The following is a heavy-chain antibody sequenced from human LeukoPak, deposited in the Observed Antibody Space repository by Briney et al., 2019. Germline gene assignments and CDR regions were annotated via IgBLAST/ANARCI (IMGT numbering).Heavy chain of an antibody. CDR1: GYTFTSYG. CDR2: ISAYNGNT. Sequence: GASVKVSCKASGYTFTSYGISWVRQAPGQGLEWMGWISAYNGNTNYAQKFQGRVTMTRDMSTSTVYMELSSLRSEDTAVYYCARRSSPRGNAFDIWGQGTMVTVSS. CDR3: ARRSSPRGNAFDI. D-gene: IGHD1-26*01. J-gene: IGHJ3*02. V-gene: IGHV1-18*01.